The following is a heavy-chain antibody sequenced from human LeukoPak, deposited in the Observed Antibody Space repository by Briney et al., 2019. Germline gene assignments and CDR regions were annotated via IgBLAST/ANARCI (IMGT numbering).Heavy chain of an antibody. CDR1: GGSISSYY. CDR3: ARGQDSSSWEFDY. D-gene: IGHD6-13*01. Sequence: PSETLSLTCTVSGGSISSYYWSWIRQPPGKGLEWIGYIYYSGSTNYNPSLKSRVTISVDTSKNQFSLKLSSVTAADTAAYYCARGQDSSSWEFDYWGQGTLVTVSS. J-gene: IGHJ4*02. CDR2: IYYSGST. V-gene: IGHV4-59*08.